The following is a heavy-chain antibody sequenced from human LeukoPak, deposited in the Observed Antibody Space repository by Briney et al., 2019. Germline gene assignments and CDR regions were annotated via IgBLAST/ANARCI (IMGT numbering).Heavy chain of an antibody. CDR1: GGSISSGDYY. D-gene: IGHD6-13*01. J-gene: IGHJ4*02. Sequence: SETLSLTCTVSGGSISSGDYYWSWIRQPPGKGLEWIGYIYYSGSTYYNPSLKSRVTISVDTSKNQFSLKLSSVTAADTAVYYCARAGLGIYFDYWGQGTLATVSS. V-gene: IGHV4-30-4*01. CDR2: IYYSGST. CDR3: ARAGLGIYFDY.